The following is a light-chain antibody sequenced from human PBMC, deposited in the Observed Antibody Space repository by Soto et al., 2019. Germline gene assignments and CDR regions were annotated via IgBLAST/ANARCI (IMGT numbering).Light chain of an antibody. J-gene: IGKJ1*01. CDR3: QQYSSDSRA. Sequence: DIQMTQSPSSLSASVGDRVTITCRASQTISTYLNWYQQKPGKAPRLLIYDASSLLSGVPSRFSGSGSGTDFTLTIASLQPEDFSTYYCQQYSSDSRAFGQGTTVDIK. CDR1: QTISTY. V-gene: IGKV1-39*01. CDR2: DAS.